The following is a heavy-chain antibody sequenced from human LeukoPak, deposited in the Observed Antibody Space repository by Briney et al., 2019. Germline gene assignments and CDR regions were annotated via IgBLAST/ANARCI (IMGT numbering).Heavy chain of an antibody. CDR3: ARGRRRGYSSYNWFDP. D-gene: IGHD5-18*01. V-gene: IGHV4-61*02. CDR2: IYTSGST. CDR1: GGSISSGSYY. Sequence: PSETLSLTCTVSGGSISSGSYYWSWIRQPAGKGLEWIGRIYTSGSTNYNPSLKNRVTISVDTSKNQFSLKLSSVTAADTAVYYCARGRRRGYSSYNWFDPWGQGTLVTVSS. J-gene: IGHJ5*02.